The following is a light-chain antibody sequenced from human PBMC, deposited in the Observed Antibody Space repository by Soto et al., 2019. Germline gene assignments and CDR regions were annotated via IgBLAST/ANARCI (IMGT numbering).Light chain of an antibody. CDR2: RNS. CDR3: AAWDDSLSGVV. CDR1: SSNIGSNY. J-gene: IGLJ2*01. Sequence: QAVVTQPPSASGTPGQRVTISCSGSSSNIGSNYVYWYQQLPGTVPQLLIYRNSERPSGVPDRFSGSKSGTSASLAISGLRCEDEADYYCAAWDDSLSGVVFGGGTKVTVL. V-gene: IGLV1-47*01.